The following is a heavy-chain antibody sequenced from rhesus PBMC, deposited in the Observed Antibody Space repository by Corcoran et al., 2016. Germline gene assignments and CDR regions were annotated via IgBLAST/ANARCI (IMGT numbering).Heavy chain of an antibody. CDR3: ARVNFWSGPYFDY. CDR2: IYWNDSK. D-gene: IGHD3-3*01. J-gene: IGHJ4*01. Sequence: QVTFKESGPALVKPTQTLTLTCTFSGFSISTTGTGVGWIRQPPGKALEWLASIYWNDSKYYSTSLKSRLTISKDTSKNQVVLTKTNMDPVDTATYYGARVNFWSGPYFDYWGQGVLVTVSS. CDR1: GFSISTTGTG. V-gene: IGHV2-95*01.